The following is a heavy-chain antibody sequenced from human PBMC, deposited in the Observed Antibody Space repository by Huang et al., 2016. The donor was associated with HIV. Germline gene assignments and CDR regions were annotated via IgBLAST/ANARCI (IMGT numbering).Heavy chain of an antibody. V-gene: IGHV3-74*01. Sequence: EVQLLESGGGLVPPGGSLRLSCAASGFTFMSYWMHWVRRAPGKGLGWVARSNSDGSTTNYADSVKGRFSISRENAKNTAYLQMNSLRAEDTAVYYCARPPGDGSGFGYFDIWGRGTLVTVSS. CDR1: GFTFMSYW. CDR2: SNSDGSTT. CDR3: ARPPGDGSGFGYFDI. D-gene: IGHD3-22*01. J-gene: IGHJ2*01.